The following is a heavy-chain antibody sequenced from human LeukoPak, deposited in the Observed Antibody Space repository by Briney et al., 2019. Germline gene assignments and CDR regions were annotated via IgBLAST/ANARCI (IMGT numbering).Heavy chain of an antibody. J-gene: IGHJ4*02. CDR3: ARDPYGYNHGVDY. CDR1: GYTFTSNY. Sequence: GASVKVSCKAFGYTFTSNYMHWVRQAPGQGLEWMGVISPSGGSTTYAQKFQGRVTLTRDMSTSTDYLELRSLRSDDTAVYYCARDPYGYNHGVDYWGQGTLVTVSS. D-gene: IGHD5-24*01. CDR2: ISPSGGST. V-gene: IGHV1-46*01.